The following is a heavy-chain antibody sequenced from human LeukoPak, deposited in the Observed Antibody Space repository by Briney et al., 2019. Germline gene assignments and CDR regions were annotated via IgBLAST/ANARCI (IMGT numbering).Heavy chain of an antibody. V-gene: IGHV3-48*03. CDR2: ISVSGSTI. CDR3: ARRGSSGWSDDDY. Sequence: QPGGSLRLSCAASGFTFSSYELNWIRQAPGKGLEWVSHISVSGSTIFYADSVKGRFTISRDDAKNSLYLQMNSLRAEDTAVYYCARRGSSGWSDDDYWGQGTLVTVSS. D-gene: IGHD6-19*01. J-gene: IGHJ4*02. CDR1: GFTFSSYE.